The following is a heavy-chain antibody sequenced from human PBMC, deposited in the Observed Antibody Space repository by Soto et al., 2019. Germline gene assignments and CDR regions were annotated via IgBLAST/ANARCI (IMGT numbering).Heavy chain of an antibody. CDR3: ARPDQNYVAP. V-gene: IGHV5-51*01. CDR2: INPGNSET. D-gene: IGHD1-7*01. Sequence: PGESLKISCKASGYSFINYWIGWVRQMPGKGLEWMAIINPGNSETRYSPAFQGQVTISADKSVTTTYLQWDSLKASDSAMYFCARPDQNYVAPWGQGTLVTVSS. CDR1: GYSFINYW. J-gene: IGHJ5*02.